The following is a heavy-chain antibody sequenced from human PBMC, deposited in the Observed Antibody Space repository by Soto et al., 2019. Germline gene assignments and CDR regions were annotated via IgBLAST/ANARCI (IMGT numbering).Heavy chain of an antibody. CDR3: ARRNGAAGKGGFDY. CDR1: GYTFTSYD. J-gene: IGHJ4*02. V-gene: IGHV1-8*01. D-gene: IGHD6-13*01. Sequence: QVQLVQSGAEVKKPGASVKVSCKASGYTFTSYDINWVRQATGQGLEWMGWMNPNSGNTGYAQKFQGRVTMTRNTSISTAYMQLTSLRSEDTAVYYCARRNGAAGKGGFDYWGQGTLVTVSS. CDR2: MNPNSGNT.